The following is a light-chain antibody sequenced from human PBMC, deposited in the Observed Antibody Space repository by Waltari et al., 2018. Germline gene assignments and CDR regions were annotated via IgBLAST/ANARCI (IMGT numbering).Light chain of an antibody. Sequence: QPVLKQPPSVSGAPGQRVTIPCTGSTSDIGPRSEIRWYQHLPGTAPKLLIYGNTNRPSGVPDRFSASRSGTSASLAITGLQSEDEADYYCQSYDSSLRAWVFGGGTRLTVL. CDR1: TSDIGPRSE. V-gene: IGLV1-40*01. J-gene: IGLJ3*02. CDR2: GNT. CDR3: QSYDSSLRAWV.